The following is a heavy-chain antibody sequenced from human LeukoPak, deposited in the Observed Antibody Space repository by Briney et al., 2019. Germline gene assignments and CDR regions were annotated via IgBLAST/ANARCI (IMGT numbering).Heavy chain of an antibody. Sequence: GGSLRLSCAASGFTVNSYAMSWVRQAPGKGLEWVSSISGSGGSTYYADSVKGRFTISRDNSKNTVYMQMNSLRAEDTAVYYCAKAPRRIAAAGTGSEFAYWGQGTLVTVSS. CDR1: GFTVNSYA. J-gene: IGHJ4*02. CDR3: AKAPRRIAAAGTGSEFAY. D-gene: IGHD6-13*01. CDR2: ISGSGGST. V-gene: IGHV3-23*01.